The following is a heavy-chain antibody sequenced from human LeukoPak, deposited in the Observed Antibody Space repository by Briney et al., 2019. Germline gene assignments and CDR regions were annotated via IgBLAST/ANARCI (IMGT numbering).Heavy chain of an antibody. J-gene: IGHJ6*02. Sequence: ASVKVSCKASGYTLTGYYMHWVRQAPGQGLEWMGWINPNSGGTNYAQKFQGRVTMTRDTSTSTVYMELSSLRSEDTAVYYCARARKGDPYSSPYYYYYYGMDVWGQGTTVTVSS. D-gene: IGHD6-6*01. V-gene: IGHV1-2*02. CDR3: ARARKGDPYSSPYYYYYYGMDV. CDR1: GYTLTGYY. CDR2: INPNSGGT.